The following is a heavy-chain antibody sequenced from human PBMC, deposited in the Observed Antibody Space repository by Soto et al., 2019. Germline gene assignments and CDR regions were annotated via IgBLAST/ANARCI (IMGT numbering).Heavy chain of an antibody. J-gene: IGHJ4*02. CDR1: GYTFTSYY. CDR3: VRDRPGPQHYFDF. D-gene: IGHD6-6*01. Sequence: ASVKVSCKASGYTFTSYYMHWVRQAPGQGLEWMGIINPSGGSTSYAQKFQGRVTMTRDNAKNTVYLQMDSLRAEDTAVYHCVRDRPGPQHYFDFWGQGNMVTVSS. V-gene: IGHV1-46*01. CDR2: INPSGGST.